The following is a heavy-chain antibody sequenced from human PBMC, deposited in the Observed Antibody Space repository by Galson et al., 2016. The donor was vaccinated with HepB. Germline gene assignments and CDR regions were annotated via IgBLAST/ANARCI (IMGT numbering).Heavy chain of an antibody. J-gene: IGHJ5*02. V-gene: IGHV3-74*01. Sequence: SLRLSCAASGFTFRNYWMHWVRQVPGKGLVWVSRINSDGTNTHYAGSVNGRFTISRDNAKNTLYLQMTSLRAEDTALYYCVRDPYSESSPDLLWTWGWFDPWGQGTLVTVSS. CDR2: INSDGTNT. D-gene: IGHD3-22*01. CDR3: VRDPYSESSPDLLWTWGWFDP. CDR1: GFTFRNYW.